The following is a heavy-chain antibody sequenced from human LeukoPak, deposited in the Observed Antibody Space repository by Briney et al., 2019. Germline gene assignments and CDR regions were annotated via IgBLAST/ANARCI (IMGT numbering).Heavy chain of an antibody. V-gene: IGHV3-23*01. D-gene: IGHD2-2*01. CDR2: ISGSGGST. CDR1: GFTFSSYG. Sequence: GGSLRLSCAASGFTFSSYGMSWVRQAPGKGLEWVSAISGSGGSTYYADSVKGRFTISRDNSKNTLYLQMNSLRAEDTAVYYCAKEWTSVVVVPASLLNWGQGTLVTVSS. J-gene: IGHJ4*02. CDR3: AKEWTSVVVVPASLLN.